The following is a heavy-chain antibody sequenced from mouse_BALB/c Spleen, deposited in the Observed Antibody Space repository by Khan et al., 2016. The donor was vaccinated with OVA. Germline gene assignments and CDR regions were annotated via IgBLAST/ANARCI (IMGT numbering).Heavy chain of an antibody. D-gene: IGHD2-14*01. CDR2: IYPYNDDT. CDR3: AKNDRYDVYFDY. V-gene: IGHV1S136*01. CDR1: GYTFTSYV. Sequence: VQLQQSGPELVKPGASVKMSCKASGYTFTSYVMHWLRQKPGQGLEWIGYIYPYNDDTKYNEKFKGKATLTSDKSSSTAYMELSSLTSEDSAVYYCAKNDRYDVYFDYWGQGTTLTVSS. J-gene: IGHJ2*01.